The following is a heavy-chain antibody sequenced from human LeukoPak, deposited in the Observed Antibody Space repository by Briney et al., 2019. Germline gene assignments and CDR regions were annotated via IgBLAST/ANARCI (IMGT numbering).Heavy chain of an antibody. D-gene: IGHD2-15*01. CDR2: ISGSGGST. V-gene: IGHV3-23*01. CDR3: AKDQALGYVNL. J-gene: IGHJ2*01. CDR1: GFTVSSNY. Sequence: GGSLRLSCAASGFTVSSNYMSWVRQAPGKGLEWVSAISGSGGSTYYADSVKGRFTISRDNSKNTLYLQMNSLRAEDTAVYYCAKDQALGYVNLWGRGTLVTVSS.